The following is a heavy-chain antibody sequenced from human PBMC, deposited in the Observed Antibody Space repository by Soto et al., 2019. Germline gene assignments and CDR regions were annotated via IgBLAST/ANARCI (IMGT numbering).Heavy chain of an antibody. V-gene: IGHV1-18*01. D-gene: IGHD2-2*01. CDR3: AIRLDYIVVVPAAKSRVLDAFDI. Sequence: ASVKVSCKASGYTFTSYGISWVRQAPGQGLEWMGWISAYNGNTNYAQKLQGRVIMTTDTSTSTAYMELRSLRSDDTAVYYCAIRLDYIVVVPAAKSRVLDAFDIWGQGTMVTVSS. J-gene: IGHJ3*02. CDR2: ISAYNGNT. CDR1: GYTFTSYG.